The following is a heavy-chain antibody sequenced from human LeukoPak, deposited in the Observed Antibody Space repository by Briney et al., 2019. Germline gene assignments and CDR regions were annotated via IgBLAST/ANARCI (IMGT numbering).Heavy chain of an antibody. CDR1: GFTFDDYA. D-gene: IGHD1-26*01. J-gene: IGHJ4*02. V-gene: IGHV3-9*01. CDR2: ISWNSGSI. CDR3: AKDMGGSPYYFDY. Sequence: GGSLRLSCAASGFTFDDYAMHWVRQAPGKGLEWVSGISWNSGSIGYADSVKGRFTISRDNAKNSLYLQMNSLRAEDTALYYCAKDMGGSPYYFDYWGQGTLVTVSS.